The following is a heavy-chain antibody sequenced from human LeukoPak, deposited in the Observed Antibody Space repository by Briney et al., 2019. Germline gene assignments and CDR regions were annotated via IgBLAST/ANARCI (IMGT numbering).Heavy chain of an antibody. CDR3: ARGRGTIGSNRDFYFYYYMDI. V-gene: IGHV1-18*03. Sequence: ASVKVSCKSSGYTFTSYGISWVRQAPGQGLEWMGWISAYNGNTNYAQKFQDRVTMTRDTSTSTAYMELRSLRPDDMAVYYCARGRGTIGSNRDFYFYYYMDIWGNGTTVTVSS. D-gene: IGHD2-21*01. CDR1: GYTFTSYG. J-gene: IGHJ6*03. CDR2: ISAYNGNT.